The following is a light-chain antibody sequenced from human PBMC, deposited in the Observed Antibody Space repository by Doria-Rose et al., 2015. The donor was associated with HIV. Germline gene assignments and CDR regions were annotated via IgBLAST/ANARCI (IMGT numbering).Light chain of an antibody. J-gene: IGKJ3*01. Sequence: TQPPESLGMSLGERATLTCKYNQSLLYTSTNYLAWYQQKPGQPANLLICWASTRQSGVPARFSGSGSGTDFSLTSSSLEAEDVAVYYCQQYYDTPSFGPGTTVDIK. CDR3: QQYYDTPS. CDR2: WAS. CDR1: QSLLYTSTNY. V-gene: IGKV4-1*01.